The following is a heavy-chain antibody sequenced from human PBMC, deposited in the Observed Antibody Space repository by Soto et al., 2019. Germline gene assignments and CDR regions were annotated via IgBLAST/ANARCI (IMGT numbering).Heavy chain of an antibody. CDR2: IYYSGST. CDR3: ASSNIAAAGFYDYGMDV. CDR1: GDSISSYY. V-gene: IGHV4-59*01. J-gene: IGHJ6*02. D-gene: IGHD6-13*01. Sequence: QVQLQESGPGLVKPSETLSLTCTVSGDSISSYYWSWIRQPPGKGLEWIGYIYYSGSTNYNPARQSRVTIPVDTSKNQFSLNLSSVTAADTAVYYCASSNIAAAGFYDYGMDVWGRGTTVTVSS.